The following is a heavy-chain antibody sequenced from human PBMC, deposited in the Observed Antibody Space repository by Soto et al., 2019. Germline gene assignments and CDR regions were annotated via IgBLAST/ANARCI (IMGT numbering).Heavy chain of an antibody. CDR2: IYHSGST. D-gene: IGHD6-19*01. CDR3: ARVRSGWGIDY. Sequence: SETLSLTCAVSGGSISSGGYSWSWIRQPPGKGLNYIGYIYHSGSTYYNPSLKSRVTISVDRSKNQFSLKLSSVTAADTAMYYCARVRSGWGIDYWGQGTLVTVSS. J-gene: IGHJ4*02. V-gene: IGHV4-30-2*01. CDR1: GGSISSGGYS.